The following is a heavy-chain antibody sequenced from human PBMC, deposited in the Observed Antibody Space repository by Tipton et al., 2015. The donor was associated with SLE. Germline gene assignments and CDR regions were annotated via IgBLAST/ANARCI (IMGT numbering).Heavy chain of an antibody. CDR2: IYYSGST. CDR1: GGSISSHY. V-gene: IGHV4-59*11. D-gene: IGHD6-13*01. Sequence: TLSLTCTVSGGSISSHYWSWIRQPPGKGLEWIGYIYYSGSTNHNPSLKSRVTISVDTSKNQLSLKVSSVTAADTAVYYCARDYSLYSSPGRFDPWGQGTLVSVSS. CDR3: ARDYSLYSSPGRFDP. J-gene: IGHJ5*02.